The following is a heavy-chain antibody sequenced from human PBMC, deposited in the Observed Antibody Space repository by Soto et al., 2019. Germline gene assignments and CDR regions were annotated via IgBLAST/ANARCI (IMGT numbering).Heavy chain of an antibody. CDR1: GFTFDDYA. CDR3: AKVGTHIED. Sequence: VQLVESGGGLVQPGRSLRLSCAASGFTFDDYAMLWVRQAPGKGLEWVSGISWNGGNIGYADSVKGRFTISRDNAKKSLYLQMNSLRPEDTALYYCAKVGTHIEDWGQGTLVTVSS. V-gene: IGHV3-9*01. J-gene: IGHJ4*02. D-gene: IGHD7-27*01. CDR2: ISWNGGNI.